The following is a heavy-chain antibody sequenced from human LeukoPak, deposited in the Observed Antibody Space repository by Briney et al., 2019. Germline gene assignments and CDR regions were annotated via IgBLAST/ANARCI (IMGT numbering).Heavy chain of an antibody. Sequence: SETLSLTCTVSGGSISSSSYYWGWIRQPPGKGLEWIGSIYYSGSAYYNPSLKSRVTISVDTSKNQFSLKLSSVTAADTAVYYCARQDRGGVTNNWFDPWGQGTLVTVSS. V-gene: IGHV4-39*01. J-gene: IGHJ5*02. CDR1: GGSISSSSYY. CDR3: ARQDRGGVTNNWFDP. D-gene: IGHD3-16*01. CDR2: IYYSGSA.